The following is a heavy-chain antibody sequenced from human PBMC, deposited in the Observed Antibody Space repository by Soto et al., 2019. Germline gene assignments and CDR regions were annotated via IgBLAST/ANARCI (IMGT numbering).Heavy chain of an antibody. CDR3: ARGQRFSEWFDP. D-gene: IGHD3-3*01. Sequence: SETLGVTCTVSVGAISTYYWTWIRQPAGKGLEWIGRIYSSGSTKYNPSLQSRVTMSLETSNNQFSLRLTSVTAADTAVYSCARGQRFSEWFDPWGQGTLGT. V-gene: IGHV4-4*07. J-gene: IGHJ5*02. CDR1: VGAISTYY. CDR2: IYSSGST.